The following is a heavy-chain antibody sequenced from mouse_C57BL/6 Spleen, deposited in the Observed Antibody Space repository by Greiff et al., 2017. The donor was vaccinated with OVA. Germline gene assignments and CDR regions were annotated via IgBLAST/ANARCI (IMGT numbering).Heavy chain of an antibody. CDR2: ISYSGST. CDR1: GYSITSDY. CDR3: ARYPYYGSSYWYVDG. Sequence: EVQLQESGPGLANPSQTLSLTCSVSGYSITSDYWNWIRKFPGTKLEYMGYISYSGSTYYNPSLKSRISITRDTSKNQYYLQLNSVTTEDTATYYCARYPYYGSSYWYVDGWGTGATVTVAS. D-gene: IGHD1-1*01. V-gene: IGHV3-8*01. J-gene: IGHJ1*03.